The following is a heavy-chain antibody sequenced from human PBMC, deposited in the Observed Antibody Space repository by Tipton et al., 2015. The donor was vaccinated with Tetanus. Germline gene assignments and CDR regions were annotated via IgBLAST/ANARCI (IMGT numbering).Heavy chain of an antibody. Sequence: TLSLTCTVSGGSISSYNYYWGWIRQPPGKGLEWIGSIYYSGNTYYNPSLRSRVTLSVDTSKIQFSLMLTSVTASDTAVYYCARLLSSSNDAHAFDIWGQGTMVTVSS. CDR3: ARLLSSSNDAHAFDI. V-gene: IGHV4-39*01. D-gene: IGHD2-2*01. CDR2: IYYSGNT. J-gene: IGHJ3*02. CDR1: GGSISSYNYY.